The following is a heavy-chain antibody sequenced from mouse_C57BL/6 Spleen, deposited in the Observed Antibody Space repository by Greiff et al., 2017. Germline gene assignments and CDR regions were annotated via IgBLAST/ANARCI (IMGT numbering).Heavy chain of an antibody. D-gene: IGHD1-1*01. CDR1: GYTFTSYW. J-gene: IGHJ4*01. Sequence: QVQLQQPGAELVKPGASVKLSCKASGYTFTSYWMNWVKQRPGRGLEWIGRIDPNSGGTKYNEKFKSKATLTVDKPSSTAYMQLSSLTSEDSAVYYYARGFYGSPYYAIDYWGQGTSVTVSS. CDR3: ARGFYGSPYYAIDY. V-gene: IGHV1-72*01. CDR2: IDPNSGGT.